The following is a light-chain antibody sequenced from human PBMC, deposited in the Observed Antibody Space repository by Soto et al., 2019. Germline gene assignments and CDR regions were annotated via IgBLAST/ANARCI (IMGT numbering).Light chain of an antibody. V-gene: IGLV1-51*01. CDR3: VSFTTSSSYV. J-gene: IGLJ1*01. Sequence: QSVLTQPPSVSATPGQKVTISCSGSSSNIGNNYVSWYQQFPGAAPKLMIYDITNRPSGVSNRFSGSKSGNTASLTISGLQAEDEADYYCVSFTTSSSYVFGTGTKLTVL. CDR2: DIT. CDR1: SSNIGNNY.